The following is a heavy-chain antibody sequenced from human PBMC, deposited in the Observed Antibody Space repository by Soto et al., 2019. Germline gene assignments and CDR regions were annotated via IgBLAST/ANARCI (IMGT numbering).Heavy chain of an antibody. CDR1: GGSFSGYY. CDR3: ASVDSRIYCTNGVCPKINWFDP. D-gene: IGHD2-8*01. CDR2: INHSGST. J-gene: IGHJ5*02. Sequence: SETLSLTCAVYGGSFSGYYWSWIRQPPGKGLEWIGEINHSGSTNYNPSLKSRVTISVDTSKNQFSLKLSSVTAADTAVYYCASVDSRIYCTNGVCPKINWFDPWGQGTLVTVSS. V-gene: IGHV4-34*01.